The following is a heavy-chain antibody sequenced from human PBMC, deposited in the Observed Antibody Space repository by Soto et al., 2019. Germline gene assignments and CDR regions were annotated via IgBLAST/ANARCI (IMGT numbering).Heavy chain of an antibody. Sequence: GESLNISCKGSGYSFTSYWIAWVRQMPGKGLEWMGIIYPGDSDSRYSPSFQGQVTISVDKSISTAYLQWSSLRASDTAMYYCARQDGAAEYFFDYWGQGTLVTVSS. J-gene: IGHJ4*02. V-gene: IGHV5-51*01. CDR3: ARQDGAAEYFFDY. CDR2: IYPGDSDS. CDR1: GYSFTSYW. D-gene: IGHD3-16*01.